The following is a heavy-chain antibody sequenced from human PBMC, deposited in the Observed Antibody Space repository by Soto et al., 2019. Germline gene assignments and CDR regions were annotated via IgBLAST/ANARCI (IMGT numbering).Heavy chain of an antibody. CDR2: ISYDGSNK. V-gene: IGHV3-30*18. CDR1: GFTFSSYG. J-gene: IGHJ6*02. D-gene: IGHD2-2*01. Sequence: QVQLVESGGGVVQPGRSLRLSCAASGFTFSSYGMHWVCQAPGKGLEWVAVISYDGSNKYYADSVKGRFTISRDNSKNTLYLQMNSLRAEDTAVYYCANSYCSSTSCYNYYYYGMDVWGQGTTVTVSS. CDR3: ANSYCSSTSCYNYYYYGMDV.